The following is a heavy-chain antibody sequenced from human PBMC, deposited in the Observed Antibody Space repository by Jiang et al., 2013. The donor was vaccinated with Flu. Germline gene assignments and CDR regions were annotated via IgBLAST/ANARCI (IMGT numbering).Heavy chain of an antibody. D-gene: IGHD6-19*01. V-gene: IGHV6-1*01. J-gene: IGHJ5*02. Sequence: SQTLSLTCAISGDSVSSNSAAWNWIRQSPLRGLEWLGRTYYRSKWYNDYAVSVKGRITIEPDTSKNQFSLQLNSVTPEDTAVYYCARGGSGWSVLRFDPWGQGTLVTVSS. CDR1: GDSVSSNSAA. CDR3: ARGGSGWSVLRFDP. CDR2: TYYRSKWYN.